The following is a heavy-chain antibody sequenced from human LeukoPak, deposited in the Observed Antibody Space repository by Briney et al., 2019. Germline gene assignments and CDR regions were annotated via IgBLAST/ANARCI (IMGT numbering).Heavy chain of an antibody. CDR3: AKMKGHPLQKYYMDV. V-gene: IGHV3-23*01. J-gene: IGHJ6*01. D-gene: IGHD2/OR15-2a*01. CDR1: GFTFSGLA. CDR2: ISGSGDNT. Sequence: GGSLTLSCAASGFTFSGLAMSWVRRTPGKGLEWASGISGSGDNTLYAASVKGRFTISRDNSKNTLYLEMNSLRAEDTAIYYCAKMKGHPLQKYYMDVWGQGTTVTVSS.